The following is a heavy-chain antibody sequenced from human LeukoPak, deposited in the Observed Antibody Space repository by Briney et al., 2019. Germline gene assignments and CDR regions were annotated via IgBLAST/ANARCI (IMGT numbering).Heavy chain of an antibody. Sequence: GSSVKVSCKASGGTFSRYAISWVRQAPGQGLEWMGWISAYNGNTNYAQKLQGRVTMTTDTSTSTAYMELRSLRSDDTAVYYCARDEATLIRTAANDYWGQGTLVTVSS. J-gene: IGHJ4*02. CDR1: GGTFSRYA. D-gene: IGHD2-2*01. CDR3: ARDEATLIRTAANDY. V-gene: IGHV1-18*01. CDR2: ISAYNGNT.